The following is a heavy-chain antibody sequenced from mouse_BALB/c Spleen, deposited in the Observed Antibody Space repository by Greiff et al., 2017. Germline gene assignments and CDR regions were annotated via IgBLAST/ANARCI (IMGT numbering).Heavy chain of an antibody. V-gene: IGHV5-6-5*01. Sequence: EVKLVESGGGLVQPGGSLKLSCAASGFTFSSYAMSWVRQTPEKRLEWVASISSGGSTYYPDSVKGRFTISRDNARNILYLQMSSLRSEDTAMYYCARWGYDYLAYWGQGTTRTVSS. J-gene: IGHJ2*01. D-gene: IGHD2-2*01. CDR2: ISSGGST. CDR1: GFTFSSYA. CDR3: ARWGYDYLAY.